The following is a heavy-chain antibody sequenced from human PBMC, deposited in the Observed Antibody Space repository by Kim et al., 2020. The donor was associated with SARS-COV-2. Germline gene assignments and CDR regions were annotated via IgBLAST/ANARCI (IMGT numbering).Heavy chain of an antibody. J-gene: IGHJ6*03. CDR3: ARPSSTSCPCYYMDV. CDR2: HVCEGFST. D-gene: IGHD2-2*01. CDR1: GVTFSTYW. V-gene: IGHV3-74*01. Sequence: GGSLRLSCAASGVTFSTYWRYCVRQSPGRVLDGLGEGHVCEGFSTNWAARKGRFTVSIDKAKNTLYLKMNSLRAEDTAVYYCARPSSTSCPCYYMDVWGKGTTVTVSS.